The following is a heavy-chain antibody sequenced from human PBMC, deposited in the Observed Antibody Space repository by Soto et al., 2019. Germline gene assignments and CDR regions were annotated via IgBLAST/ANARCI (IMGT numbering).Heavy chain of an antibody. CDR2: ISYDGSNK. D-gene: IGHD3-10*01. CDR1: GFTFSSYG. CDR3: AKDVVVLWFGEFDYFDY. V-gene: IGHV3-30*18. J-gene: IGHJ4*02. Sequence: LRLSCAASGFTFSSYGMHWVRQAPGKGLEWVAVISYDGSNKYYADSVKGRFTISRDNSKNTLYLQMNSLRAEDTAVYYCAKDVVVLWFGEFDYFDYWGQGTLVTVSS.